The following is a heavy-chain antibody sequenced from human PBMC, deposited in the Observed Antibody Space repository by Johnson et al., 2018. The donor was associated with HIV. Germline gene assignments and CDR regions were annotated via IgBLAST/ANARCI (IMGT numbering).Heavy chain of an antibody. J-gene: IGHJ3*02. D-gene: IGHD3-16*01. CDR3: AKVMSTIWDDAVDI. V-gene: IGHV3-11*01. CDR2: ISSSGSTI. Sequence: PGKGLEWVSYISSSGSTIYYADSVKGRFTISRDNSKNTVYLQMNSLRAEDTAVYYCAKVMSTIWDDAVDIWGQGTMVTVSS.